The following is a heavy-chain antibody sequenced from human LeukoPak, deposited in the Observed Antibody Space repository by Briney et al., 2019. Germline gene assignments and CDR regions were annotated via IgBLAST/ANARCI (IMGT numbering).Heavy chain of an antibody. D-gene: IGHD6-6*01. V-gene: IGHV3-23*01. CDR2: ISGSGGST. CDR3: ARVVLDHL. Sequence: QPGGSLRLSCAASGFTVSSNYMSWVRQAPGKGLEWVSAISGSGGSTYYADSVKGRFTISRDNSKNTLYLQMNSLRVEDTATYFCARVVLDHLWGRGTLVTVSS. CDR1: GFTVSSNY. J-gene: IGHJ5*02.